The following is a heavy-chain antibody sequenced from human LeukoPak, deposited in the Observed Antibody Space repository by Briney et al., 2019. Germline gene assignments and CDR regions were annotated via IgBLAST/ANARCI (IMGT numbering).Heavy chain of an antibody. Sequence: SETLSLTCAVYGGSFSGYYWSWIRQPPGKGLEWIGEINHSGRTNYNPSLKSRVTISVDTSKNQFSLKLSSVTAADTAVYYRARGPRCSGGSCYIHSYYYYGMDVWGQGTTVTVSS. CDR3: ARGPRCSGGSCYIHSYYYYGMDV. J-gene: IGHJ6*02. CDR2: INHSGRT. CDR1: GGSFSGYY. D-gene: IGHD2-15*01. V-gene: IGHV4-34*01.